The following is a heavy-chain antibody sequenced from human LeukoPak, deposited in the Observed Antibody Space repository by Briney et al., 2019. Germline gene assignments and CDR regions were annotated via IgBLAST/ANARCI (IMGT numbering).Heavy chain of an antibody. J-gene: IGHJ4*02. Sequence: SETLSLTCTVSGGSISSYYWSWIRLPPGKGLEWSGDIYYTGATYYNPSLKSRVTISLDTSKNQFSLKLSSVTAADAAVYYCARAGYSYGTGYYFDYWGQGALVTVSS. CDR2: IYYTGAT. D-gene: IGHD5-18*01. V-gene: IGHV4-59*01. CDR1: GGSISSYY. CDR3: ARAGYSYGTGYYFDY.